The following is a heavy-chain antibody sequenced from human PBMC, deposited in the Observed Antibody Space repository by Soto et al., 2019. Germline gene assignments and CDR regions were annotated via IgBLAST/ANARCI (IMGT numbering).Heavy chain of an antibody. D-gene: IGHD2-21*02. CDR3: AKEIWVTRRDYYYGMDV. J-gene: IGHJ6*02. Sequence: PGGSLRLSCAASGFTFSSYGMHWVRQAPGKGLEWVAVISYDGSNKYYADSVKGRFTISRDNSKNTLYLQMNSLRAEDTAVYYCAKEIWVTRRDYYYGMDVWGQGTTVTVSS. V-gene: IGHV3-30*18. CDR2: ISYDGSNK. CDR1: GFTFSSYG.